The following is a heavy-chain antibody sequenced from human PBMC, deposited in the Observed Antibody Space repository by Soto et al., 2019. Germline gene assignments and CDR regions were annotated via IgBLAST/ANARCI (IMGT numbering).Heavy chain of an antibody. V-gene: IGHV4-4*02. D-gene: IGHD5-18*01. CDR1: GGSISSSNW. CDR3: ARDILDTAMVTDY. J-gene: IGHJ4*02. Sequence: SETLSLTCAVSGGSISSSNWWSWVRQPPGKGLEWIGEIYHSGSTNYNPSLKSRVTISVDKSKNQFSLKLSSVTAADTAVYYCARDILDTAMVTDYWGQGTLVTVSS. CDR2: IYHSGST.